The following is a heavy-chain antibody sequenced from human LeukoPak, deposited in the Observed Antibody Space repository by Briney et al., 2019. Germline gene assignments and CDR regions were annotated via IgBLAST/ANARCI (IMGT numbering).Heavy chain of an antibody. CDR1: GFTFSSYA. CDR3: AKDLFREELPNAFDI. J-gene: IGHJ3*02. D-gene: IGHD1-7*01. V-gene: IGHV3-23*01. Sequence: GGSLRLSRAASGFTFSSYAMSWVRQAPGKGLEWVSAISGSGGSTYYADSVKGRFTISRDNSKNTLYLQMNSLRAEDTAVYYCAKDLFREELPNAFDIWGQGTMVTVSS. CDR2: ISGSGGST.